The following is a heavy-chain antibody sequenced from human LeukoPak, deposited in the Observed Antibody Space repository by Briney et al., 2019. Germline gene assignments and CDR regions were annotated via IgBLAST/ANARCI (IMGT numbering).Heavy chain of an antibody. CDR2: ISGSGGST. Sequence: GGSLRLSCAASGLPFSTYGISWVRLAPGKGLEWVSIISGSGGSTYYADSVKGRFTISRDNSKNTLYLQMNNLRVEDTAVYYCAKGVRYFDWFDYWGQGTLVTVSS. J-gene: IGHJ4*02. CDR3: AKGVRYFDWFDY. D-gene: IGHD3-9*01. V-gene: IGHV3-23*01. CDR1: GLPFSTYG.